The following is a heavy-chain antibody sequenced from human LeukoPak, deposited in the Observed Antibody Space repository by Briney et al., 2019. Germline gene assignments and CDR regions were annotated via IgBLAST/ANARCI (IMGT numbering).Heavy chain of an antibody. D-gene: IGHD4-11*01. CDR3: ARDSSYSNYVDY. Sequence: PGGSLRHSCTTSGFTFSSNWMHWVRQAPGKGLVWVSHINTDGTRTTYAGSVKGRFTISRDNAKNTLYLQMNSLRAEDTAVYYCARDSSYSNYVDYWGQGTLVTVSS. CDR1: GFTFSSNW. J-gene: IGHJ4*02. CDR2: INTDGTRT. V-gene: IGHV3-74*01.